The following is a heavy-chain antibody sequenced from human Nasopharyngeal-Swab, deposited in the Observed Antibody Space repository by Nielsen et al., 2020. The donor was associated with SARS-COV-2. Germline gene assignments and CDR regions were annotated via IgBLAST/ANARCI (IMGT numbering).Heavy chain of an antibody. CDR3: AREMVSGLLEIVVVPAATISYGMDV. CDR2: IYYSGST. J-gene: IGHJ6*02. V-gene: IGHV4-59*13. CDR1: GGSISSYY. D-gene: IGHD2-2*03. Sequence: SETLSLTCTVSGGSISSYYWSWIRQPPGKGLEWIGYIYYSGSTNYNPSLKSRVTISVDTSKNQFSLKLSSVTAADTAVYYCAREMVSGLLEIVVVPAATISYGMDVWGQGTTVTVSS.